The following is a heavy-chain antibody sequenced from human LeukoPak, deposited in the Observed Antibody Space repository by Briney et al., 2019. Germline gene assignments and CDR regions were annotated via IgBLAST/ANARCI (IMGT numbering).Heavy chain of an antibody. Sequence: GASVKVSCKASGYTFTSYGISWVRQAPGQGLEWMGWISAYNGNTNYAQKLQGRVTMTTDTSTSTAYMELRSLRSDDTAVYYCARGWDVVVPAAMGSGYYYGMDVWGQGTTVTVSS. CDR3: ARGWDVVVPAAMGSGYYYGMDV. V-gene: IGHV1-18*01. CDR1: GYTFTSYG. D-gene: IGHD2-2*01. J-gene: IGHJ6*02. CDR2: ISAYNGNT.